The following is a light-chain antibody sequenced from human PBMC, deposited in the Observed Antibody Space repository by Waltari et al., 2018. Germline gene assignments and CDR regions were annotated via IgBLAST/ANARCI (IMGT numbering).Light chain of an antibody. CDR3: SSYPSSSPRV. Sequence: QSALTQPASVSGSPGQSITISCTGTSSEVGGYNYVSWYQQHPGKAPKLMIYEVSNRPSGVSNRVSGSKSGNTASLTISGLQAEDEADYYCSSYPSSSPRVFGGGTKLTVL. J-gene: IGLJ2*01. CDR1: SSEVGGYNY. CDR2: EVS. V-gene: IGLV2-14*01.